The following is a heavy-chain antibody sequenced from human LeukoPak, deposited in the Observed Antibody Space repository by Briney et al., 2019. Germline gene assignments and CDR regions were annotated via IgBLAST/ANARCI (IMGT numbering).Heavy chain of an antibody. J-gene: IGHJ3*01. D-gene: IGHD3-22*01. CDR2: INHSGST. CDR1: GGSISSSSYY. V-gene: IGHV4-39*07. Sequence: SETLSLTCTVSGGSISSSSYYWSWIRQPPGKGLEWIGEINHSGSTNYNPSLKSRVTISVDTSKNQFSLKLSSVTAADTAVYYCARGINSGYYHWGQGTMVTVSS. CDR3: ARGINSGYYH.